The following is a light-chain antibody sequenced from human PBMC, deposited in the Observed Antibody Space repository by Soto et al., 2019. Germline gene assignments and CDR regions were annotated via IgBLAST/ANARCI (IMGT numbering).Light chain of an antibody. V-gene: IGKV3-20*01. CDR1: QSVSNNY. CDR2: DAS. J-gene: IGKJ3*01. Sequence: EIVLTQSPGTLSLSPGERATLSCRASQSVSNNYLAWYQQKPGQAPRLLIYDASNRATGIPDRFSGSGSGTDFTLTISRLEPEDFAVYYCQHYGNSPPSVTFGPGNKVDIK. CDR3: QHYGNSPPSVT.